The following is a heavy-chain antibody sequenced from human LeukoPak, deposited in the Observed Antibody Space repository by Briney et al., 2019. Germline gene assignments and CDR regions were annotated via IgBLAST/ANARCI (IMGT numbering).Heavy chain of an antibody. D-gene: IGHD3-3*01. Sequence: EASVKVSCKASGYSFTSYDINWVRQAPGQGFEWVGWMNPNSGNTGHAQEFQGRVTMTRDTSMSTAYMELSSLRYEDTAVYYCARRLGDYDFWSGYPKKSDYWGQGTLVTVSS. J-gene: IGHJ4*02. V-gene: IGHV1-8*01. CDR3: ARRLGDYDFWSGYPKKSDY. CDR1: GYSFTSYD. CDR2: MNPNSGNT.